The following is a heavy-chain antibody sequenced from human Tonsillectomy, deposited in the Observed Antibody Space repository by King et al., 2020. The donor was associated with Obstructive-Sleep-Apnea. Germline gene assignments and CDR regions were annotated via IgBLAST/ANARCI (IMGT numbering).Heavy chain of an antibody. D-gene: IGHD3-10*01. CDR3: ARNPVPDTSGTLLIPYGIDV. CDR1: GSTFNNYG. CDR2: IRNDGSNK. Sequence: VQLVESGGGVVQPGGSLGLSCAASGSTFNNYGMHWVRQAPGKGLEWVAFIRNDGSNKYYIDSVKGRFIISRDNSKNTLHMEMNSLRAEDTAVYYCARNPVPDTSGTLLIPYGIDVWGQGTTVTVSS. J-gene: IGHJ6*02. V-gene: IGHV3-30*02.